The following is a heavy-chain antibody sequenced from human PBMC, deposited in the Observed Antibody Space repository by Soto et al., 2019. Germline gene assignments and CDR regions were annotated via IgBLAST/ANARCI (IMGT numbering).Heavy chain of an antibody. CDR3: AQVADLRA. CDR1: GFSLSSYA. V-gene: IGHV3-23*01. CDR2: ISGSGGRT. J-gene: IGHJ4*02. D-gene: IGHD6-13*01. Sequence: EVQLLESGGGLIQPGGSLRLSCTASGFSLSSYAMRWVRQAPGKGLEWVSSISGSGGRTYYADSVKGRFTISRDTSKNTLYLQMNSLRAEDTAVYYCAQVADLRAWGQGTLVTVSS.